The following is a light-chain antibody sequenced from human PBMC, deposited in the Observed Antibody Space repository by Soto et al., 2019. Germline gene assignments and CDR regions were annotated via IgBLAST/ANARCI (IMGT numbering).Light chain of an antibody. CDR2: AAS. CDR3: QQSYSTPRT. J-gene: IGKJ1*01. CDR1: QSISSY. V-gene: IGKV1-39*01. Sequence: DIRMTQSTSSLSASIGDRVAITCRASQSISSYLNWYQQEPGKAPKLLIYAASSLQSGVPSRFSGSGSGTDFTLTISSLQPEDFATYYCQQSYSTPRTFGQGTKVDIK.